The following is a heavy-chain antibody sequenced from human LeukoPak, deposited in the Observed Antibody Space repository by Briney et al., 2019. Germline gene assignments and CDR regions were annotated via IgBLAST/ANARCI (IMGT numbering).Heavy chain of an antibody. CDR3: ATAFAGNLVDY. CDR1: GYTLSDLS. V-gene: IGHV1-24*01. Sequence: ASVKVSCKVSGYTLSDLSMHWVRQAPGKGLEWMGSFALEDGEKVYAQKFQGRVTMTEDTSTDTAYMELSSLRSEDTAVYYCATAFAGNLVDYWGQGILVTVSS. J-gene: IGHJ4*02. CDR2: FALEDGEK. D-gene: IGHD1-14*01.